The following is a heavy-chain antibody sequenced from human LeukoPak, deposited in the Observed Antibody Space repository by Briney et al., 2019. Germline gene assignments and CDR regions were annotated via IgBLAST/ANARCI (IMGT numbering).Heavy chain of an antibody. Sequence: GGSLTLSCAASGFTFSYYDFHWVRQVTAKDLEWVSAIGGGGDTYYSASVEGLFTISRENGKNSLFLQMNSLRDGDTAVYYCAREISGAAGGHYYYGVDVWGQGTTVIVSS. D-gene: IGHD6-13*01. CDR3: AREISGAAGGHYYYGVDV. J-gene: IGHJ6*02. V-gene: IGHV3-13*01. CDR2: IGGGGDT. CDR1: GFTFSYYD.